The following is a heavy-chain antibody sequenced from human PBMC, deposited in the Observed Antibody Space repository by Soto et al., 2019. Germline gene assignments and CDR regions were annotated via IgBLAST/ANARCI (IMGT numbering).Heavy chain of an antibody. CDR2: INHSGST. V-gene: IGHV4-34*01. CDR3: ARGYPLNYDILTGYYVFDY. D-gene: IGHD3-9*01. Sequence: PSETLSLTCAVSGGSISSGGYSWSLIRQPPGKGLEWIGEINHSGSTNYNPSLKSRVTISVDTSKNQFSLKLSSVTAADTAVYYCARGYPLNYDILTGYYVFDYWGQGTLVTVSS. CDR1: GGSISSGGYS. J-gene: IGHJ4*02.